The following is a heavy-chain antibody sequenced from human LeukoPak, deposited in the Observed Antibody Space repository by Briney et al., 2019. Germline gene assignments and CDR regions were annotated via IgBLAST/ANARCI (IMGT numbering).Heavy chain of an antibody. CDR2: ITSNDAYI. Sequence: GGSLRLSCAASGFTFSSYEMNWVRQAPGKGLEWVSSITSNDAYIYYADSVKGRFTISRDNAKNSLYLQMDSLRAEDTAVYYCARAVQFDYWGQGTLVTVSS. CDR1: GFTFSSYE. J-gene: IGHJ4*02. CDR3: ARAVQFDY. D-gene: IGHD4-17*01. V-gene: IGHV3-21*01.